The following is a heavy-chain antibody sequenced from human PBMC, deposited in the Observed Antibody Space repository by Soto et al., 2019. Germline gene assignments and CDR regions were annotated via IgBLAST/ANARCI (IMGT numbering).Heavy chain of an antibody. J-gene: IGHJ3*02. Sequence: LRLSCAASGFTFSSYAMSWVRQAPGKGLEWVSAISGSGGSTYYADSVKGRFTISRDNSKNTLYLQMNSLRAEDTAVYYCAKDYYDSSGYSDAFDIWGQGTMVTVSS. CDR1: GFTFSSYA. V-gene: IGHV3-23*01. CDR2: ISGSGGST. CDR3: AKDYYDSSGYSDAFDI. D-gene: IGHD3-22*01.